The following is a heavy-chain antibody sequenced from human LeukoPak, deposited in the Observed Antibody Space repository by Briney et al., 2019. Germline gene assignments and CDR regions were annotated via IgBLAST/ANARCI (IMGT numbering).Heavy chain of an antibody. Sequence: ASVKVSCKPSGYTFANYGITWVRQAPGQGLEWMGWISIYNGNTNYARKVQGRVTMTTDTSTSTAYMELRSLRSDDTAVYYCVRDKNGGSFDYWGQGTLVTVSS. CDR1: GYTFANYG. J-gene: IGHJ4*02. CDR2: ISIYNGNT. D-gene: IGHD4-23*01. V-gene: IGHV1-18*01. CDR3: VRDKNGGSFDY.